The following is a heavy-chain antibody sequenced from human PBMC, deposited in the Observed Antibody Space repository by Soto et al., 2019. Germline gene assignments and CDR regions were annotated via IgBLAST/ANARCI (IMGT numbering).Heavy chain of an antibody. CDR3: VRDWSSEGDY. Sequence: EVRLVESGGGLVQPGGSLRLSCAASGFTFSGYWMTWVRQAPGTGLEWVANIKQDGRKKNYVDSVRGRFTISRDNAKNSLSLQMNSLRVEDTAVYYCVRDWSSEGDYWGQGTQVTVSS. V-gene: IGHV3-7*05. J-gene: IGHJ4*02. D-gene: IGHD1-26*01. CDR1: GFTFSGYW. CDR2: IKQDGRKK.